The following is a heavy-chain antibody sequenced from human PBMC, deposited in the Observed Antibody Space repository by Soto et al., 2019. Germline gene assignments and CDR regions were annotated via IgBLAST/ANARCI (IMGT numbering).Heavy chain of an antibody. CDR2: IYYSGST. V-gene: IGHV4-30-4*01. CDR3: ARGISYRWVY. CDR1: GGSISSGDYY. Sequence: QVQLQESGPGLVKPSQTLSLTCTVSGGSISSGDYYWSLIRQPPGKGLEWIGYIYYSGSTYYNPSLKCRVAMSVDKSNHHVSLELTSVAAADTAVYYCARGISYRWVYWGQGTLVTVSS. D-gene: IGHD3-16*02. J-gene: IGHJ4*02.